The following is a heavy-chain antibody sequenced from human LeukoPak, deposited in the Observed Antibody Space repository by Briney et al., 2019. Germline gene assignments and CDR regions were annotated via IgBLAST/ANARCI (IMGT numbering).Heavy chain of an antibody. J-gene: IGHJ4*02. CDR2: IRQDGSEK. CDR1: GFTFGTYW. V-gene: IGHV3-7*01. Sequence: GGSLRLSCAVSGFTFGTYWMIWVRQAPGKGLEWVANIRQDGSEKHYVDSVKGRSTISRDNAESSVYLQMDRLRAEDTAVYYCARDMRYFDFWGQGTLVTVSS. CDR3: ARDMRYFDF. D-gene: IGHD2-2*01.